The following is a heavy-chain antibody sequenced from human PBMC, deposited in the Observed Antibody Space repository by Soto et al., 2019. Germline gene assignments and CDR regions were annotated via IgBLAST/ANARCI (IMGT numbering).Heavy chain of an antibody. D-gene: IGHD2-15*01. CDR3: AKDLTSVVNISKGPDAFDI. CDR1: GFTFSSYA. CDR2: ISGSGGST. V-gene: IGHV3-23*01. J-gene: IGHJ3*02. Sequence: EVQLLESGGGLVQPGGSLRLSCAASGFTFSSYAMSWVRQAPGKGLEWVSAISGSGGSTYYADSVKGRFTISRDNSKNTPYLQMNSPRAEETGVYYCAKDLTSVVNISKGPDAFDILGQGTMVTVSS.